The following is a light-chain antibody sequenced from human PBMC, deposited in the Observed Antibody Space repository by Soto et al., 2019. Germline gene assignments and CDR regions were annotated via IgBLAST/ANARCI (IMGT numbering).Light chain of an antibody. Sequence: DIPMTQSPSTLSASVGDRVTITCRASQSISTWLAWYQQKPGKAPKLLIYKASTLESGVPSRFSGSGSGTEFALTISSLQPDNFATYSCQQYNTSSLTFGGGTKVEIK. CDR1: QSISTW. CDR2: KAS. J-gene: IGKJ4*01. CDR3: QQYNTSSLT. V-gene: IGKV1-5*03.